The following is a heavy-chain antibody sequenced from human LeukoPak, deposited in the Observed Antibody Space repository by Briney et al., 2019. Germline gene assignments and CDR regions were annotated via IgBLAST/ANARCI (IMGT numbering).Heavy chain of an antibody. Sequence: GGSLRLSCAASGFTFDDYGMHWVRQAPGKGLEWVSSTSWNSGTIGYADSVKGRFTISRDNAKNSLCLQMNSLRAEDTALYYCAKGRYSSGWDFDYWGQGTLVTVSS. CDR2: TSWNSGTI. V-gene: IGHV3-9*01. J-gene: IGHJ4*02. CDR3: AKGRYSSGWDFDY. CDR1: GFTFDDYG. D-gene: IGHD6-19*01.